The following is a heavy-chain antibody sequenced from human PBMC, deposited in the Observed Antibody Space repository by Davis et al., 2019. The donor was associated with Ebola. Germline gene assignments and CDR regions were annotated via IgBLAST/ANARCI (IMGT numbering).Heavy chain of an antibody. CDR2: ISGYNGNT. V-gene: IGHV1-18*01. J-gene: IGHJ3*02. CDR3: ARTSIVGTTTTASDI. CDR1: GYTFTSYG. Sequence: ASVKVSCKASGYTFTSYGISWVRQAPGQGLEWMGWISGYNGNTDYAQKFEGRVTMTTDTSTTTAHMELRSLRSDDTAVYFCARTSIVGTTTTASDIWGQGTLVTVSS. D-gene: IGHD1-26*01.